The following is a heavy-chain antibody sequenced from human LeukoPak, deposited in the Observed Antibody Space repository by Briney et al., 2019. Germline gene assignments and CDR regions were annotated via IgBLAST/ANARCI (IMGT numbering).Heavy chain of an antibody. Sequence: GGSLRLSCAASGFTFSSYGMHWVRQAPGKGLEWVAVIWYDATKKYYADSVKGRFTISGDNSKNTMYLQMNSLRAEDTALYYCARDYASGSYYSGDYWGQGTLVTVSS. J-gene: IGHJ4*02. CDR3: ARDYASGSYYSGDY. CDR2: IWYDATKK. V-gene: IGHV3-33*01. D-gene: IGHD3-10*01. CDR1: GFTFSSYG.